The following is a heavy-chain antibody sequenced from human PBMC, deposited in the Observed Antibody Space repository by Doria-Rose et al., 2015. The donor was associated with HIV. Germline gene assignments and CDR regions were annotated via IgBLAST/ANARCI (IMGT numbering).Heavy chain of an antibody. V-gene: IGHV3-7*05. CDR1: GFIFTKYW. Sequence: QLQESGGGLVQPGRSLRLSCAASGFIFTKYWMTWVRQAPGKGLEWVANIKEDGSEKHYVDSVKGRFTVSRDNAKTSLYLQMNSLRAEDTAVYYCARGSYARESWGQGTLVTVSS. CDR2: IKEDGSEK. J-gene: IGHJ5*02. D-gene: IGHD2-2*01. CDR3: ARGSYARES.